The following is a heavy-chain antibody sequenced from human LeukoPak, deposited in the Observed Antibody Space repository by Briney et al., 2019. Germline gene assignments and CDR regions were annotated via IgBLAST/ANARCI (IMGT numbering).Heavy chain of an antibody. D-gene: IGHD5-12*01. Sequence: GASVKVSCKASGYTFTSYGISWLRQAPGQGLEWMGRIDPNSGGTNYAQKFQGRVTMTRDTSISTAYMELSRLRSDDTAVYYCARMVDIVAPLMDVWGQGTTVTVSS. CDR1: GYTFTSYG. CDR3: ARMVDIVAPLMDV. CDR2: IDPNSGGT. J-gene: IGHJ6*02. V-gene: IGHV1-2*02.